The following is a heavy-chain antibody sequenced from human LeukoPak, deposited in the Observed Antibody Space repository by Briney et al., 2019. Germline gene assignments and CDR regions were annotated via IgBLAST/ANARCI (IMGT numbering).Heavy chain of an antibody. D-gene: IGHD1-26*01. CDR3: AKGYGIQWALDN. CDR2: IHYDGSNK. V-gene: IGHV3-30*02. Sequence: SGGSLRLSCAASGFTFNSYGTHWVRQAPGKGLEWAAFIHYDGSNKYYADSVKGRFTISRDNSKNTLYLQINSLRVEDTAVYYCAKGYGIQWALDNWGQGTLVTVSS. J-gene: IGHJ4*02. CDR1: GFTFNSYG.